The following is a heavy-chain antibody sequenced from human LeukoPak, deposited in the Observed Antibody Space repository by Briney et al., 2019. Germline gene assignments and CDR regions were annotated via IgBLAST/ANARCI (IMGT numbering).Heavy chain of an antibody. CDR2: IYHSGST. V-gene: IGHV4-4*02. J-gene: IGHJ4*02. CDR3: ARNGGNSDFDY. CDR1: GGSISGSDW. Sequence: SETLSLTCAVSGGSISGSDWWSWVRQPPGRGLEWIGEIYHSGSTNYNPSLKSRVTISVDKSKNQFSLKLSSVTAADTAVYYCARNGGNSDFDYWGQGTLVTVSS. D-gene: IGHD4-23*01.